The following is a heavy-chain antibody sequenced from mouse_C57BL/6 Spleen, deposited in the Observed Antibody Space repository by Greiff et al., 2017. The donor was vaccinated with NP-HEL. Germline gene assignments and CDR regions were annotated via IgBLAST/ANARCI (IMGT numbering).Heavy chain of an antibody. V-gene: IGHV1-20*01. J-gene: IGHJ3*01. CDR2: INPYNGDT. CDR3: ARGSNREDWFAY. D-gene: IGHD2-5*01. Sequence: VQLQQSGPELVKPGDSVKISCKASGYSFTGYFMNWVMQSPGKSLEWIGRINPYNGDTFYNQKFKGKATLTVDKSSSTANMELRSLTSEDSAVYYCARGSNREDWFAYWGQGTLVTVSA. CDR1: GYSFTGYF.